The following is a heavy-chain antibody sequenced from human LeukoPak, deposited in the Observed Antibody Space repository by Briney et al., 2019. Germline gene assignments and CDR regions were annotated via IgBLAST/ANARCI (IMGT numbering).Heavy chain of an antibody. CDR3: AKDNRRRGYKFDSLDY. J-gene: IGHJ4*02. Sequence: GGSLRLSCAASGFTFSSYDMSWVRQAPGKGLEWVSAISGSGGSTYYADSVKGRFTISRDNSKNTLYLQMNSLRAEDTAVYYCAKDNRRRGYKFDSLDYWGRGTLVTVSS. D-gene: IGHD5-12*01. CDR1: GFTFSSYD. CDR2: ISGSGGST. V-gene: IGHV3-23*01.